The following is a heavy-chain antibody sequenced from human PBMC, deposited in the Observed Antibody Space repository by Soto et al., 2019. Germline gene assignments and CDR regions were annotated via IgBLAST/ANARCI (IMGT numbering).Heavy chain of an antibody. J-gene: IGHJ4*02. CDR2: IYYSGST. D-gene: IGHD3-9*01. CDR3: ARGLRYFDW. Sequence: QVQLQESGPGLVKPSETLSLTCTVSGGSLTSSYWSWIRQPPGKGLEWIGYIYYSGSTNYNPSLKSRVTMSVVTSKHQFSLNLSSVTAADTAVYFCARGLRYFDWWGPGTLVTFSS. CDR1: GGSLTSSY. V-gene: IGHV4-59*01.